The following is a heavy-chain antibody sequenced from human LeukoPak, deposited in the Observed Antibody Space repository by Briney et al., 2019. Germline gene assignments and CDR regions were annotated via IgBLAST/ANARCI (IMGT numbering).Heavy chain of an antibody. CDR2: IYHSGST. D-gene: IGHD3-22*01. J-gene: IGHJ4*02. Sequence: PSETLSLTCAVSGGSISSGGYSWSWIRQPPGKGLEWIGYIYHSGSTYYNPSLKSRVTISVDRSKNQFSLKLSSVTAADTAVYYCARSSGPRGVSYFDYWGQGTLVTVSS. CDR1: GGSISSGGYS. V-gene: IGHV4-30-2*01. CDR3: ARSSGPRGVSYFDY.